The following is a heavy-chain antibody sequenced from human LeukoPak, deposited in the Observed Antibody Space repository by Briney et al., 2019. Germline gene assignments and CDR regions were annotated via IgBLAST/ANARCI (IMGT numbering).Heavy chain of an antibody. J-gene: IGHJ6*03. V-gene: IGHV4-59*12. D-gene: IGHD3-22*01. CDR3: ARGRRYYDSSGYYYYYYMDV. CDR2: IYDSGST. Sequence: KPSETLSLTCTVSGGSINSYYWSWIRQPPGKGLEWIGYIYDSGSTNYNPSLKSRVTISVDTSKNQFSLKLSSVTAADTAVYYCARGRRYYDSSGYYYYYYMDVWGKGTTVTVSS. CDR1: GGSINSYY.